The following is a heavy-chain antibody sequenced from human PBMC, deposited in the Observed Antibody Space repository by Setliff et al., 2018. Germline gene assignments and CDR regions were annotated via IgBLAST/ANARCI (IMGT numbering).Heavy chain of an antibody. V-gene: IGHV1-46*01. CDR3: ATLSFYYYYMDV. CDR1: GYTFTNHY. CDR2: INPGGGST. J-gene: IGHJ6*03. Sequence: ASVKVSCKASGYTFTNHYMHWVRQAPGQGLEWMGMINPGGGSTTYAQKFQGRVTMTRDTSTSTVYMELSSLRTEDTAVYYCATLSFYYYYMDVWGKGTSVTVSS. D-gene: IGHD3-10*01.